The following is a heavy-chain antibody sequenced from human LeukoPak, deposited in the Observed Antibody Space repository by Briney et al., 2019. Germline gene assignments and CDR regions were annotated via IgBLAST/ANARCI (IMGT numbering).Heavy chain of an antibody. Sequence: GGSLILSCAASGFTFSSYAMSWVRQAPGKGLEWVSAISGSGGSTYYADSVKGRFTISRDNSKNTLYLQMNSLRAEDTAIYYCAKNRGASTGYDYWGQGTLVTVSS. CDR2: ISGSGGST. CDR3: AKNRGASTGYDY. V-gene: IGHV3-23*01. D-gene: IGHD6-25*01. J-gene: IGHJ4*02. CDR1: GFTFSSYA.